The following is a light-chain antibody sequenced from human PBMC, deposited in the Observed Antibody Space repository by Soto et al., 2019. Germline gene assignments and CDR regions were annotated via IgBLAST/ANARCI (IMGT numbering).Light chain of an antibody. CDR2: EGS. V-gene: IGLV2-23*01. CDR1: SSDVGSYNL. Sequence: QSALTQPASVSGSPGQSITISCTGTSSDVGSYNLVSWYQQHPGKAPKLMIYEGSKRPSGVSNRSSGSKSGNTASLTISGLQAEDEADYYCCSYAGSSPSFGGGTKLTVL. CDR3: CSYAGSSPS. J-gene: IGLJ3*02.